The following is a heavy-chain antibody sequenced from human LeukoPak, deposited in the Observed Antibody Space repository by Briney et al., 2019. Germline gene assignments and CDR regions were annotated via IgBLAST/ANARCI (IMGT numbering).Heavy chain of an antibody. J-gene: IGHJ4*02. V-gene: IGHV3-23*01. CDR2: ISGSGSST. Sequence: GGSLRLSCAASGFTFSRYAMSWVRQAPGKGLEWVSTISGSGSSTYYADSGKGRFTISRDNSKNTLYLQMNSLRAEDTAVYYCAKDSGYYYKSFDYWGQGTLVTVSS. CDR1: GFTFSRYA. CDR3: AKDSGYYYKSFDY. D-gene: IGHD3-22*01.